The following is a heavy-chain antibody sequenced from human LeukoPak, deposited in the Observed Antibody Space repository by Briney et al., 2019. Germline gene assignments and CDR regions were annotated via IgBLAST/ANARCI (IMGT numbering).Heavy chain of an antibody. CDR1: GYTFTGYY. J-gene: IGHJ5*02. V-gene: IGHV1-8*02. Sequence: GASVKVSCKASGYTFTGYYMHWVRQAPGQGLEWMGWMNPNSGNTGYAQKFQGRVTMTRNTSISTAYMELSSLRSEDTAVYYCARGPYCSSFSCPYWFDPWGQGTPVTVSS. CDR3: ARGPYCSSFSCPYWFDP. CDR2: MNPNSGNT. D-gene: IGHD2-2*01.